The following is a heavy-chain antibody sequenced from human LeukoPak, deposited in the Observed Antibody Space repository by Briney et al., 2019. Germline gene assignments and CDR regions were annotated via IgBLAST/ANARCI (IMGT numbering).Heavy chain of an antibody. CDR2: IIPIFGTA. CDR1: GGTFSSYA. Sequence: SVKVSCKASGGTFSSYAISWVRQAPGQGLEWMGGIIPIFGTANYAQKFQGRVTITADESTSTAYMELSSLRSEDTAVYYCAKNWGPYGDYEFFQHWGQGTLVTVSS. V-gene: IGHV1-69*13. J-gene: IGHJ1*01. D-gene: IGHD4-17*01. CDR3: AKNWGPYGDYEFFQH.